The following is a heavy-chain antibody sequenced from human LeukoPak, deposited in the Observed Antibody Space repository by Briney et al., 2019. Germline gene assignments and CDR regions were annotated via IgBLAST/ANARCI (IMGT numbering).Heavy chain of an antibody. CDR1: GGSISSYY. J-gene: IGHJ4*02. D-gene: IGHD6-13*01. CDR3: ARELFVFSSSRQFDY. Sequence: SETLSLTCTVSGGSISSYYWSWIRQPPGKGLEWIGYIYYSGSTNYNPSLKSRVTISVDTSKNQFSLKLSSVTAADTAVYYCARELFVFSSSRQFDYWGQGTLVTVSS. CDR2: IYYSGST. V-gene: IGHV4-59*01.